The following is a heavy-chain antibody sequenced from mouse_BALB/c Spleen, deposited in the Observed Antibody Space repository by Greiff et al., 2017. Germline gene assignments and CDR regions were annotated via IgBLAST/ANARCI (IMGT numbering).Heavy chain of an antibody. V-gene: IGHV14-3*02. D-gene: IGHD1-1*01. Sequence: VQLQQSGAELVKPGASVKLSCTASGFNIKDTYMHWVKQRPEQGLEWIGRIDPANGNTKYDPKFQGKATITADTSSNTAYLQLSSLTSEDTAVYYCARRDYGSSYLFAYWGQGTLVTVSA. J-gene: IGHJ3*01. CDR1: GFNIKDTY. CDR2: IDPANGNT. CDR3: ARRDYGSSYLFAY.